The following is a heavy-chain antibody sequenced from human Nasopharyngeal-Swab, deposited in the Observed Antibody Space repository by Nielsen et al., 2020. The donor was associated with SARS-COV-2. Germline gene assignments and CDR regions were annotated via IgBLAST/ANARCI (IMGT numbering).Heavy chain of an antibody. CDR3: ARVGTYYYDSSGHLNYYYYYMDV. D-gene: IGHD3-22*01. V-gene: IGHV4-59*01. J-gene: IGHJ6*03. Sequence: WIRQPPGKGLEWIGYIYYSGSTNYNPSLKSRVTISVDTSKNQFSLKLSSVTAADTAVYYCARVGTYYYDSSGHLNYYYYYMDVWGKGTTVTVS. CDR2: IYYSGST.